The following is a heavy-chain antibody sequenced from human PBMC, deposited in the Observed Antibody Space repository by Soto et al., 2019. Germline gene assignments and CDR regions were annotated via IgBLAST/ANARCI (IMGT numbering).Heavy chain of an antibody. CDR1: GFTFSSYG. CDR3: AKDGGRGGFDY. CDR2: ISYDGSNK. J-gene: IGHJ4*02. Sequence: LRLSCAASGFTFSSYGMHWVRQAPGKGLEWVVVISYDGSNKYYADSVKGRFTISRDNSKNTLYLQMNSLRAEDTAVYYCAKDGGRGGFDYWGQGTLVTVSS. D-gene: IGHD3-10*01. V-gene: IGHV3-30*18.